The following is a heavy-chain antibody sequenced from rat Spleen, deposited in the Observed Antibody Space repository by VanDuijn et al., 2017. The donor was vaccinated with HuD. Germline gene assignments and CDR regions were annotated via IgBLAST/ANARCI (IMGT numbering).Heavy chain of an antibody. CDR3: ASVNYGGYKDYFDY. J-gene: IGHJ2*01. V-gene: IGHV3-1*01. Sequence: EVQLQESGPGLVKPSQSLSLTCSVTGFSITTHYWDWVRKFPGNKMEWLGYINYSGSTTYNPSLKSRLSITRDTSKNQFFLQLSSITTEDTATYYCASVNYGGYKDYFDYWGQGVMVTVSS. CDR2: INYSGST. CDR1: GFSITTHY. D-gene: IGHD1-11*01.